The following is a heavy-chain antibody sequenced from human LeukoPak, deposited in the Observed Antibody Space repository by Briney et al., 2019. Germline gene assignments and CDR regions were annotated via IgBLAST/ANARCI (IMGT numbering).Heavy chain of an antibody. V-gene: IGHV3-48*03. D-gene: IGHD6-13*01. CDR3: ARDSDSSSWNDAFDI. CDR1: GFTFSSYE. CDR2: ISSSGSTI. J-gene: IGHJ3*02. Sequence: GGSLRLSCAASGFTFSSYEMNWVRQAPGKGLEWVSYISSSGSTIYYADSVKGRFTISRDNAKNSLYLQMNSLRAEDTAVYYCARDSDSSSWNDAFDIWGQGTMVTVSS.